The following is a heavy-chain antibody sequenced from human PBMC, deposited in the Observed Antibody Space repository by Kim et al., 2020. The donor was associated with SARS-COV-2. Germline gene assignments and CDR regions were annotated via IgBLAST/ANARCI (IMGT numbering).Heavy chain of an antibody. J-gene: IGHJ4*02. CDR1: GFTFRNYW. V-gene: IGHV3-7*01. D-gene: IGHD1-7*01. Sequence: GGSLRLSCAASGFTFRNYWMTWVRQTPGKGLEWVANINRDGSAEYYVDSVKGRFTISRDNAKNSLYLQMNSLGVEDTAVYYCARDVERGNSYCWGQGTLVTVSS. CDR2: INRDGSAE. CDR3: ARDVERGNSYC.